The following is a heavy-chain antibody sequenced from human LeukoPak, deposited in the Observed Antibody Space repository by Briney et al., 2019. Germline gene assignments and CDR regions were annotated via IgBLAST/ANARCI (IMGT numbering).Heavy chain of an antibody. J-gene: IGHJ4*02. CDR2: INPNSGGT. D-gene: IGHD2-15*01. CDR3: ARDPRDSPYFDY. CDR1: GYTFTGYY. Sequence: VASVKVSCKASGYTFTGYYMHWVRQAPGQGLEWMGWINPNSGGTNYAQKFQGRVTMTRDTSISTTYMELSRLRSDDTAVYYCARDPRDSPYFDYWGQGTLVTVSS. V-gene: IGHV1-2*02.